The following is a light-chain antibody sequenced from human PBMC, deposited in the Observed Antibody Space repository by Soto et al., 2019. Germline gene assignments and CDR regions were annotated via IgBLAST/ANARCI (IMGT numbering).Light chain of an antibody. J-gene: IGKJ3*01. CDR1: QDIRKY. V-gene: IGKV1-33*01. CDR2: GAS. Sequence: DIQMTQSPASLSASVGDRVTITCQASQDIRKYLSWYQQKPGRAPKLLIYGASYLETGVPSRFSGSGYGTDFTFTISSLQPEDIATYYCQHYDHRPPFTVGPGTKVAI. CDR3: QHYDHRPPFT.